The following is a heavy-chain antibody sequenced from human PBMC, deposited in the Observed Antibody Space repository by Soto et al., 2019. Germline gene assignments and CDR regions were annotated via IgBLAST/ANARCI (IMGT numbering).Heavy chain of an antibody. CDR3: ARVGGDDAFDI. V-gene: IGHV3-74*01. Sequence: EVQLVESGGGLVQPGGSLRLSCTASGFTLSSDWMHWVRQAPGKGLVWVSRINSVGSSTSFADSVKGRFTISRDNAKNTLYLQMNSLRAEDTAVYYCARVGGDDAFDIWGQGTMVTVSS. CDR2: INSVGSST. CDR1: GFTLSSDW. D-gene: IGHD2-21*02. J-gene: IGHJ3*02.